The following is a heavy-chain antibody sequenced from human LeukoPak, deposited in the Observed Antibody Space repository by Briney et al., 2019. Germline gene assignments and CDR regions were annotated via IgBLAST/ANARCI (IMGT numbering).Heavy chain of an antibody. CDR2: TYYRSTWYN. V-gene: IGHV6-1*01. CDR1: GDSVFDNSAA. CDR3: ARRLTQYDCFDP. Sequence: SQTLSLTCAISGDSVFDNSAAWNWIRQSPSRGLEWLGRTYYRSTWYNDYAVSVRGRITVNPDTSKNQFSLHLNSVTPEDTAVYYCARRLTQYDCFDPWGQGILVTVSS. J-gene: IGHJ5*02. D-gene: IGHD2-2*01.